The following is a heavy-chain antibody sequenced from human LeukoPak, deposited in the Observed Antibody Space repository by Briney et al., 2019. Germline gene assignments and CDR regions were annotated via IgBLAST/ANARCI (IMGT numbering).Heavy chain of an antibody. J-gene: IGHJ4*02. D-gene: IGHD3-10*01. V-gene: IGHV4-30-4*01. CDR1: GGSISSGDYY. CDR3: ARRTYYYGSETYYGGGFFDY. Sequence: NPSQTLSLTCTVSGGSISSGDYYWSWIRQPPGKGLEWIGYIYYSGSTYYNPSLKSRVTISLDTSKNQFSLKLSSVTAADTAVYYCARRTYYYGSETYYGGGFFDYWGQGTLVTVSS. CDR2: IYYSGST.